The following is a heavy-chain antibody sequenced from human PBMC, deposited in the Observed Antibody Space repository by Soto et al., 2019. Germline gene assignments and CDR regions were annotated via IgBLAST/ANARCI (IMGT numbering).Heavy chain of an antibody. V-gene: IGHV3-15*07. CDR3: TADTHDSTGQSADY. Sequence: SLRLSCVASGVALSNAWVNWVRQAPGKGLEWVGRIKRKVDGETTDYAAPVKGRFTISRDDSQNTLYLQMNSLNIDDTAVYYCTADTHDSTGQSADYWGQGTQVTVSS. D-gene: IGHD3-22*01. CDR2: IKRKVDGETT. CDR1: GVALSNAW. J-gene: IGHJ4*02.